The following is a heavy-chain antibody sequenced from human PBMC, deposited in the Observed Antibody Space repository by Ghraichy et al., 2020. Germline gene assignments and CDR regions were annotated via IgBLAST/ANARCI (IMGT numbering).Heavy chain of an antibody. V-gene: IGHV2-5*02. Sequence: SGPTLVKPTQTLTLTCTFSGFSLSTSGVGVGWIRQPPGKALEWLALIYWDDDKRYSPSLKSRLTITKDTSKNQVVLTMTNMDPVDTATYYCAHEQGSTVTKNYYYGMDVWGQGTTVTVSS. CDR1: GFSLSTSGVG. CDR3: AHEQGSTVTKNYYYGMDV. J-gene: IGHJ6*02. D-gene: IGHD4-11*01. CDR2: IYWDDDK.